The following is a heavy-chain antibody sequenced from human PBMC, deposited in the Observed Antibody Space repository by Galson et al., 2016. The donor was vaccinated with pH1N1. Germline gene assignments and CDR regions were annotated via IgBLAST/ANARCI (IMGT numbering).Heavy chain of an antibody. V-gene: IGHV1-46*01. CDR1: GYTFTTQY. CDR3: ARGGYWVY. Sequence: SVKVSSKAFGYTFTTQYVNWVRQAPGQGLEWLGVIDPSGGSTTYAQKFQGRVTVTVDTSTSTVYMELSSLRSDDTAMYYCARGGYWVYWGQGTLVTVSS. D-gene: IGHD3-22*01. J-gene: IGHJ4*02. CDR2: IDPSGGST.